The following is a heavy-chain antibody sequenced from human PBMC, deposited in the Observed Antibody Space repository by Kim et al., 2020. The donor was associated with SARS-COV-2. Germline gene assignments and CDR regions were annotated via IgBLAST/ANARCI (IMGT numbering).Heavy chain of an antibody. V-gene: IGHV3-48*02. Sequence: GGSLRLSCAAYGFTFSSYSMNWVRQAPGKGREWVSYISSSSSIYYADSVKGRFTISRDNAKNSLYLQMNSLRDEDTAVYYCARGFSDLGYYYYGMDVWGQGTTVSVSS. CDR3: ARGFSDLGYYYYGMDV. J-gene: IGHJ6*02. CDR1: GFTFSSYS. CDR2: ISSSSSI. D-gene: IGHD3-10*01.